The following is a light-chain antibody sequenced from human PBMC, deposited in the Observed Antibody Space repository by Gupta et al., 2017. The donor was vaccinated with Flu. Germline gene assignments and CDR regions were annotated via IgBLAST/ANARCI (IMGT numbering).Light chain of an antibody. CDR2: HDA. CDR3: QAWDSSSVV. V-gene: IGLV3-1*01. J-gene: IGLJ3*02. CDR1: KLGDKY. Sequence: SSVLHQPPSVSVSRGQTATITCSGNKLGDKYVSWYQQKARQPPILILYHDAKRPSGIPERFSGSKSGNTATLTVSETQVVDEADYYCQAWDSSSVVFGGGTKLTVL.